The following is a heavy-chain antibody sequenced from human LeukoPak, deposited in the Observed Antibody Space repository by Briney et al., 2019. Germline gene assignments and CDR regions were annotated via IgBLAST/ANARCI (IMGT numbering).Heavy chain of an antibody. Sequence: PSETLSLTCTVSGGSISSYYWSWIRQPPGKGLEWIGYIYYSGSTNYNPSLKSRVTISVDTSKNQSSLKLSSVTAADTAVYYCARGLGGYAFDIWGQGTMVTVSS. V-gene: IGHV4-59*08. CDR2: IYYSGST. J-gene: IGHJ3*02. D-gene: IGHD3-16*01. CDR3: ARGLGGYAFDI. CDR1: GGSISSYY.